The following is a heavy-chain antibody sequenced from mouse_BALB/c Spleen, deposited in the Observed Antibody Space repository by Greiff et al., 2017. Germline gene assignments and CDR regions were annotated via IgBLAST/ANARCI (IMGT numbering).Heavy chain of an antibody. Sequence: EVKLMESGPSLVKPSQTLSLTCSVTGDSITSGYWNWIRKFPGNKLEYMGYISYSGSTYYNPSLKSRIAITRDTSKNQYYLQLNSVTTEDTATYYCARYITTATRAMDYWGQGTSVTVSS. D-gene: IGHD1-2*01. CDR3: ARYITTATRAMDY. CDR1: GDSITSGY. V-gene: IGHV3-8*02. J-gene: IGHJ4*01. CDR2: ISYSGST.